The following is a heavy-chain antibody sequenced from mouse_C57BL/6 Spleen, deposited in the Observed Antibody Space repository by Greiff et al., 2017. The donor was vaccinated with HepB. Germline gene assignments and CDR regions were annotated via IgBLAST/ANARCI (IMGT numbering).Heavy chain of an antibody. CDR1: GYTFTSYW. V-gene: IGHV1-74*01. CDR3: AIGDYDYDGIYWYFDV. Sequence: VQLQQPGAELVKPGASVKVSCKASGYTFTSYWMHWVKQRPGQGLEWIGRIHPSDSDTNYNQKFKGKATLTVDKSSSTAYMQLSSLTSEDSAVYYCAIGDYDYDGIYWYFDVWGTGTTVTVSS. D-gene: IGHD2-4*01. J-gene: IGHJ1*03. CDR2: IHPSDSDT.